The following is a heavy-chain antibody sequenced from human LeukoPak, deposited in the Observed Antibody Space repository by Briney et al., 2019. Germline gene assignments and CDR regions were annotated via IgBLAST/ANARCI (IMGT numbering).Heavy chain of an antibody. J-gene: IGHJ4*02. CDR1: GGSISSYY. CDR3: ARLRRGWYGGIDY. D-gene: IGHD6-19*01. Sequence: SETLSLTCTVSGGSISSYYWSWIRQPPGKGLEWIGYIYYSGSTNYNPSLKSRVTISVDTSKNQFSLKLSSVTAADTAVYYCARLRRGWYGGIDYWGQGTLVTVSS. V-gene: IGHV4-59*08. CDR2: IYYSGST.